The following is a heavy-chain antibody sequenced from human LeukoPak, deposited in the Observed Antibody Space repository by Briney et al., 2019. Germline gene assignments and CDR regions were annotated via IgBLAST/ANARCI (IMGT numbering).Heavy chain of an antibody. V-gene: IGHV3-21*01. CDR1: GFTFSSYS. CDR2: ISSSSSHI. D-gene: IGHD2-15*01. J-gene: IGHJ5*02. Sequence: GSLRLSCAASGFTFSSYSMNWVRQAPGKGLEWVSSISSSSSHIYYADSVKGRFTISRDNAKNSLYLQMNSLRAEDTAVYYCASLVVVAPTTSNWFDPWGQGTLVTVSS. CDR3: ASLVVVAPTTSNWFDP.